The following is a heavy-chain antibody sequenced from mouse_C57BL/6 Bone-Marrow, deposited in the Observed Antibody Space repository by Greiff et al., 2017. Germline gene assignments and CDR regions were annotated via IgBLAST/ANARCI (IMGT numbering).Heavy chain of an antibody. CDR2: IYPGSGNT. CDR3: ARHPYDFDY. CDR1: GFSFTSYY. J-gene: IGHJ2*01. Sequence: VQLQQSGPGLVKPGASVKISCKVSGFSFTSYYIHWVQQRPGQGLEWIGWIYPGSGNTKYTEKFKGKVTLTADTSSSTAYMQLSSLTSEDSAVYYCARHPYDFDYWGQGTTLTVSS. V-gene: IGHV1-66*01. D-gene: IGHD2-14*01.